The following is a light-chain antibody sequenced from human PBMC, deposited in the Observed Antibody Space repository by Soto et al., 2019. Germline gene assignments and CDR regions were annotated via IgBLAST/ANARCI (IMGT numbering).Light chain of an antibody. J-gene: IGLJ1*01. CDR3: SSYTISSTV. CDR1: SSDVGGYNY. V-gene: IGLV2-14*01. CDR2: DVS. Sequence: QSALTQPASVSGSPGQSITISCTGTSSDVGGYNYVSWYQQHPGKAPKLMIHDVSNRPSGVSNRFSGSKSGNTASLTISGLQAEDEADYYCSSYTISSTVFGTGTKVTVL.